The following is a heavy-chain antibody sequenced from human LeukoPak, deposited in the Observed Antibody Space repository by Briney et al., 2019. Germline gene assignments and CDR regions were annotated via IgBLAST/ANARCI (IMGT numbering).Heavy chain of an antibody. V-gene: IGHV3-23*01. J-gene: IGHJ4*02. CDR3: ARDPGGSYDY. CDR2: ISGSGGSA. D-gene: IGHD1-26*01. Sequence: PGGSLRLSCAASGFTFSNYAMSWVRQAPGKGLEWVSGISGSGGSAFYADSVKGRFTVSRDNSKNTLFLQMNSLRVEDTAIYYCARDPGGSYDYWGQGTLVTVSS. CDR1: GFTFSNYA.